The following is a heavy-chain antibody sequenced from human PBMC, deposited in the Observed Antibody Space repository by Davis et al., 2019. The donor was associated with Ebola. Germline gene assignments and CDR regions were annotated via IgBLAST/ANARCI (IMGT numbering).Heavy chain of an antibody. CDR3: ARGRKPNITIFGVVIKTPGWFDP. Sequence: PSETLSLTCAVYGGSFSGYYWSWIRQPPGKGLEWIGEINHSGSTNYNPSLKSRVTISVDTSKNQFSLKLSSVTAADTAVYYCARGRKPNITIFGVVIKTPGWFDPWGQGTLVTVSS. D-gene: IGHD3-3*01. CDR1: GGSFSGYY. J-gene: IGHJ5*02. CDR2: INHSGST. V-gene: IGHV4-34*01.